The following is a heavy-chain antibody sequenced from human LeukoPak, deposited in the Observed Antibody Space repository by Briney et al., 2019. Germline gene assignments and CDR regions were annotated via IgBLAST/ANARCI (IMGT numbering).Heavy chain of an antibody. CDR2: IYTSGST. CDR3: ASSYYDILTSNNNWFDP. Sequence: SETLSLTCTVSGGSISSGSYYWSWIRQPAGKGLEWIGRIYTSGSTNYNPSLKSRVTISVDTSKNQFSLKLSSVTAADTAVYFCASSYYDILTSNNNWFDPCGQGTLVTVSS. D-gene: IGHD3-9*01. J-gene: IGHJ5*02. CDR1: GGSISSGSYY. V-gene: IGHV4-61*02.